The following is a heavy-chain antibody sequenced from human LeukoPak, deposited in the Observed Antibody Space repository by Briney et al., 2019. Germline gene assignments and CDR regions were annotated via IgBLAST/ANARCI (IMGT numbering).Heavy chain of an antibody. CDR1: GGSISSYF. CDR3: ASARLGSGLEGAFDI. D-gene: IGHD6-25*01. J-gene: IGHJ3*02. Sequence: SETLSLTCTVSGGSISSYFWSWIRQPPGKELDGIGYIYYSGSTNYNPSLKSRVTISVDTSKNQFSLKLSSVTAADTAVYYCASARLGSGLEGAFDIWGQGTMVTVSS. V-gene: IGHV4-59*01. CDR2: IYYSGST.